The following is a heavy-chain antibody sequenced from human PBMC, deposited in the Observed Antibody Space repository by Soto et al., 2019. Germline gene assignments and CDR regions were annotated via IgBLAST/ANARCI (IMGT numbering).Heavy chain of an antibody. J-gene: IGHJ4*02. CDR1: GFTFSSYA. CDR2: ISGSGGST. CDR3: AKDVDLGPRFTDY. Sequence: PGGSLRLSCAASGFTFSSYAMSWVRQAPGKGLEWVSAISGSGGSTYYADSVKGRFTISRDNSKNTLYLQMNSLRAEDTAVYYCAKDVDLGPRFTDYWGQRTLVTVSS. V-gene: IGHV3-23*01.